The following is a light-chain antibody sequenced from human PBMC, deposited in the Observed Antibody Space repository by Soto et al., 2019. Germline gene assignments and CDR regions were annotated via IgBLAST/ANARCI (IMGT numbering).Light chain of an antibody. CDR3: CSSADTYTFV. Sequence: QSALTQPRSVSGSPGQSVTISRTGTSSDVGVSNHVSWYQQHPGRAPKLIIYDVSKRPSGVPDRFSGSKSGTTATLTISGLQTEDEADYSCCSSADTYTFVFGSGTKVTVL. V-gene: IGLV2-11*01. CDR2: DVS. J-gene: IGLJ1*01. CDR1: SSDVGVSNH.